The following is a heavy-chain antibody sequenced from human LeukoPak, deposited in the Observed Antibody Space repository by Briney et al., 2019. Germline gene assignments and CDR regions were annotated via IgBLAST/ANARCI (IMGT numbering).Heavy chain of an antibody. D-gene: IGHD3-10*01. J-gene: IGHJ3*02. CDR3: ARDRGAYPGDAFDI. CDR2: ISAYNGNT. CDR1: GYTFTSHG. Sequence: GSVKVSCKASGYTFTSHGISWVRQAPGQGLEWMGWISAYNGNTNYAQKLQGRVTMTTDTSTSTAYMELRSLRSDDTAVYYCARDRGAYPGDAFDIWGQGTMVTVSS. V-gene: IGHV1-18*01.